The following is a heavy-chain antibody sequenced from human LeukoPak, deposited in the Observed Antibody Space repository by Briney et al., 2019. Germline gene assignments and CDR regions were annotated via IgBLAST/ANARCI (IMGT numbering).Heavy chain of an antibody. CDR3: ARAVGGGGSGSYRFDY. CDR1: GGSICSGGYY. J-gene: IGHJ4*02. Sequence: PSETPSLTCTVSGGSICSGGYYWTWSRQHPGKGLEWIGFIYNSGSTYYNPSLKSRVSISADTSNNLFSLTLTSVTAADTAVYYCARAVGGGGSGSYRFDYWGQGTLVTVSS. D-gene: IGHD3-10*01. CDR2: IYNSGST. V-gene: IGHV4-31*03.